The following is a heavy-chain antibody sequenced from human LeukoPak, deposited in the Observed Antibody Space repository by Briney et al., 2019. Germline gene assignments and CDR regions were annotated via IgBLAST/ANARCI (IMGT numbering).Heavy chain of an antibody. J-gene: IGHJ3*02. CDR2: LYANGNT. V-gene: IGHV3-66*03. D-gene: IGHD1-26*01. CDR1: GLSVTTNY. Sequence: GGSLRLSCAASGLSVTTNYMTWVRQAPGKGLELVSLLYANGNTYYADSVKGRFTISRDNSKNTLYLQMNSLRAEDTAVYYCARERISSGSYYGSDAFDIWGQGTMVTVSS. CDR3: ARERISSGSYYGSDAFDI.